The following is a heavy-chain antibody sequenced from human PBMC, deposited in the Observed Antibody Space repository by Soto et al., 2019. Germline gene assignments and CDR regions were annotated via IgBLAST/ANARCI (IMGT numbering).Heavy chain of an antibody. V-gene: IGHV3-72*01. D-gene: IGHD3-16*01. CDR1: GFTFSDHY. CDR3: ARAYCNYGTCHPGFS. Sequence: EVQLVESGGGLVQPGGSLRLSCADSGFTFSDHYMDWVRQAPGKGLEWVGRIRNKLNSYTTEYATSVKGRFTISRDDSKKLLYLQMNSLETEDTAVYLCARAYCNYGTCHPGFSWGQGALVTVSS. J-gene: IGHJ5*02. CDR2: IRNKLNSYTT.